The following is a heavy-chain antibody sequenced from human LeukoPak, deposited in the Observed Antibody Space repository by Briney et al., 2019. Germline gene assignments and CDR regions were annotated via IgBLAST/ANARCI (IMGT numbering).Heavy chain of an antibody. Sequence: PSETLSPACTGSGGSISSGDYYWSWIRQPPGKGLEWIGYIYYSGSTYYNPSLKSRVTISVDTSKNQFSLKLSSVTAADTAVYYCARQIEYSSSGGEYYFDYWGQGTLVTVSS. D-gene: IGHD6-13*01. CDR3: ARQIEYSSSGGEYYFDY. V-gene: IGHV4-30-4*01. CDR2: IYYSGST. CDR1: GGSISSGDYY. J-gene: IGHJ4*02.